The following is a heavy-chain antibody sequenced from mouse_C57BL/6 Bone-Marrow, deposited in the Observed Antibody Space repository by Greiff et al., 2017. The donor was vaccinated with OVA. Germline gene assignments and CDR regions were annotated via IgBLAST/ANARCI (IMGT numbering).Heavy chain of an antibody. CDR2: IYPGSGNT. J-gene: IGHJ2*01. D-gene: IGHD1-1*01. V-gene: IGHV1-76*01. CDR3: ARNYGRAYFDY. Sequence: QLQQSGAELVRPGASVKLSCKASGYTFTDYYINWVKQRPGQGLEWIARIYPGSGNTYYNEKFKGKATLTAEKSSSTAYMQLSSLTSEDSAVYFCARNYGRAYFDYWGQGTTLTVSS. CDR1: GYTFTDYY.